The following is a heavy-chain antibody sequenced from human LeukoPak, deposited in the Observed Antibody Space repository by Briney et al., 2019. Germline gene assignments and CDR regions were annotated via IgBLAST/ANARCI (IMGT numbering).Heavy chain of an antibody. D-gene: IGHD5-24*01. V-gene: IGHV3-33*01. CDR1: GFTFSSYD. Sequence: GGSLRLSCAASGFTFSSYDMHWVRQAPGKGPEWVAIIRYDGSNENYAEFVKGRSTISGDNSKKTLYLQMNSLRAEDTAVYYCARSRYNLDYWGQGTLVTVSS. CDR3: ARSRYNLDY. CDR2: IRYDGSNE. J-gene: IGHJ4*02.